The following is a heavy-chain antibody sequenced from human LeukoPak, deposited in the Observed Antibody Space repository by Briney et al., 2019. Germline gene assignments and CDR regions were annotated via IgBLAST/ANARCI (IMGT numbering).Heavy chain of an antibody. Sequence: ASVKVSCKASGYTFTSYDINWVRQATGQGLEWMGWMNPNSGNTGYAQKFQGRVTMTRNTSISTAYMELSSLRSEDTAVYYCARAPGNYDFWSGYYIYYYYYLDVWGQGTTVTVSS. CDR1: GYTFTSYD. V-gene: IGHV1-8*01. CDR2: MNPNSGNT. CDR3: ARAPGNYDFWSGYYIYYYYYLDV. J-gene: IGHJ6*03. D-gene: IGHD3-3*01.